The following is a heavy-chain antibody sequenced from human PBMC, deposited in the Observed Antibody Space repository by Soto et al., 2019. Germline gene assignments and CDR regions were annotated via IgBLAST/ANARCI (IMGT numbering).Heavy chain of an antibody. CDR2: IYYSGST. D-gene: IGHD2-21*01. CDR1: GGSISSSSYY. J-gene: IGHJ5*02. CDR3: ARDARRFPAVWFEP. V-gene: IGHV4-39*02. Sequence: QLQLQESGPGLVKPSETLSLTCTVSGGSISSSSYYWGWIRQPPGKWLEWIGSIYYSGSTYYNPSLKSRVTISVDTSKNQVSLTLSSVTAADTAVYYCARDARRFPAVWFEPWGQGTLVTVSS.